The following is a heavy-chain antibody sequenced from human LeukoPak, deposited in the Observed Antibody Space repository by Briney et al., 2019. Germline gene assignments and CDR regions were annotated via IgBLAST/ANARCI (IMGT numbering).Heavy chain of an antibody. CDR2: IYHSGST. J-gene: IGHJ5*02. D-gene: IGHD3-16*01. V-gene: IGHV4-59*12. CDR1: GGSISSYY. Sequence: TSETLSLTCTVSGGSISSYYWSWIRQPPGKGLEWIGYIYHSGSTYYNPSLKSRVTISVDRSKNQFSLKLSSVTAADTAVYYCARGRWGGFDPWGQGTLVTVSS. CDR3: ARGRWGGFDP.